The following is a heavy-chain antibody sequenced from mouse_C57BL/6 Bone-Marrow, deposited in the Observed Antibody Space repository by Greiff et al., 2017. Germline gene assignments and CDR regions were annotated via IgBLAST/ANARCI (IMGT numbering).Heavy chain of an antibody. CDR1: GFTFSNYW. J-gene: IGHJ2*01. CDR3: TITYYYGSRDY. V-gene: IGHV6-3*01. Sequence: EVKLEESGGGLVQPGGSMKLSCVASGFTFSNYWMNWVSQSPEKGLEWVAQIRLKSDNYATHYAESVKGRFTISRDDSKSSVYLQRNNLRAEDTGIYYCTITYYYGSRDYWGQGTTLTVSS. D-gene: IGHD1-1*01. CDR2: IRLKSDNYAT.